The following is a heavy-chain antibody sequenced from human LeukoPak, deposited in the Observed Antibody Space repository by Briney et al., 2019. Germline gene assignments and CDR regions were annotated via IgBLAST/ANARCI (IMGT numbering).Heavy chain of an antibody. CDR3: ARGYSSSWNYFDY. CDR1: GGSISSRTYY. CDR2: IFYSGST. J-gene: IGHJ4*02. D-gene: IGHD6-13*01. V-gene: IGHV4-39*07. Sequence: SETRSLTCTVSGGSISSRTYYWGWIRQPPGKGLEWIGSIFYSGSTYYNSSLKSRVTISVDTSKNQFSLKLSSVTAADTAVYYCARGYSSSWNYFDYWGQGTLVTVSS.